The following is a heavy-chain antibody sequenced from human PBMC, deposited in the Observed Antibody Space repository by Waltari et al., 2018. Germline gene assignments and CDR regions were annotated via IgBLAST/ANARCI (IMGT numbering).Heavy chain of an antibody. V-gene: IGHV1-69*01. CDR2: IIPRFGTA. Sequence: QVQLVQSGAEVKKPGSSVKVSCKASGGTFSSYAISWVRQAPGQGLEWMGGIIPRFGTANYAKKFQGRVTITAEECTSTAYMELSSLRSEDTAVYYCALCSGSSGYYYGAFDIWGQGTMVTVSS. CDR3: ALCSGSSGYYYGAFDI. CDR1: GGTFSSYA. D-gene: IGHD3-22*01. J-gene: IGHJ3*02.